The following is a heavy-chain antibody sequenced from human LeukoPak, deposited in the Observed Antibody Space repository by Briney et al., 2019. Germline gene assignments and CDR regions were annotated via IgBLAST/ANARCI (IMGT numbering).Heavy chain of an antibody. D-gene: IGHD3-3*01. J-gene: IGHJ6*02. V-gene: IGHV3-74*01. CDR3: AKDPGPADYDFWSGYYGYYGMDV. CDR1: GFTFNRWW. CDR2: INNDGSRA. Sequence: GGSLRLSCGASGFTFNRWWMHWVRQAPGKGLVWVSYINNDGSRATYADSVKGRFTISRDNSKNTLYLQMNSLRAEDTAVYYCAKDPGPADYDFWSGYYGYYGMDVWGQGTTVTVSS.